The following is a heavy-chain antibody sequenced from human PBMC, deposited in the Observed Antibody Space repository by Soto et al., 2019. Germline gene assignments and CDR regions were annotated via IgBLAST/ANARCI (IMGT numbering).Heavy chain of an antibody. Sequence: QVQLQESGPGLVKPSQTLSLTCTVSGGSISSGGYYWSWIRQHPGKGLEWIGYIYYSGSTYYNPSLKSRVTISVDTSKHQFSLKLSSVTAADTAVYYCARDQMDSSSFNAGGWFDPWGQGTLVTVSS. CDR3: ARDQMDSSSFNAGGWFDP. D-gene: IGHD6-13*01. CDR2: IYYSGST. J-gene: IGHJ5*02. CDR1: GGSISSGGYY. V-gene: IGHV4-31*03.